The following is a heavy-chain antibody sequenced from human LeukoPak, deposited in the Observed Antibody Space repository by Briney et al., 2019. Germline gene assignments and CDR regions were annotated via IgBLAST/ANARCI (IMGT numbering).Heavy chain of an antibody. V-gene: IGHV1-69*04. J-gene: IGHJ4*02. D-gene: IGHD3-22*01. Sequence: SVKVSCKASGGTFSSYAISWVRQAPGQGLEWMGRIIPILGIANYAQKFQGRVTITADKSTSTAYMELSSLRSEDTAVYYCARLDYYDSSGHIDYWGQGTLVTVSS. CDR1: GGTFSSYA. CDR2: IIPILGIA. CDR3: ARLDYYDSSGHIDY.